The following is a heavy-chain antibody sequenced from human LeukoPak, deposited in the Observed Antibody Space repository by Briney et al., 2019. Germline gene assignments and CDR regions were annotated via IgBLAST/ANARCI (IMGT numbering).Heavy chain of an antibody. V-gene: IGHV1-69*13. D-gene: IGHD5-18*01. Sequence: RASVKVSCKVSGYTLTELSMHWVRQAPGQGLEWMGGIIPIFGTANYAQKFQGRVTITADESTSTAYMELSSLRSEDTAVYYCARASRLGYSYGRLPYYWGQGTLVTVSS. CDR2: IIPIFGTA. J-gene: IGHJ4*02. CDR3: ARASRLGYSYGRLPYY. CDR1: GYTLTELS.